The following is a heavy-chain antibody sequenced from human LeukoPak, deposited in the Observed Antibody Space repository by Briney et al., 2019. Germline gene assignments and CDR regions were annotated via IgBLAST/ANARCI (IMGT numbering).Heavy chain of an antibody. V-gene: IGHV1-18*01. CDR2: ISAYNGNT. CDR1: GYTFTSYG. J-gene: IGHJ4*02. Sequence: ASVKVSCKASGYTFTSYGISWVRQAPGQGLEWMGWISAYNGNTNYAQKLQGRVTMTTDTSTSTAYMELRSLRSDDTAVYYCARDGVTRCYGSGGNHFDYWGQGTLVTVSS. CDR3: ARDGVTRCYGSGGNHFDY. D-gene: IGHD3-10*01.